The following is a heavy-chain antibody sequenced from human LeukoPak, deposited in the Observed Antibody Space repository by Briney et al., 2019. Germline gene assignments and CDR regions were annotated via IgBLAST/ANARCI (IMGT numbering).Heavy chain of an antibody. CDR3: ARKRDSSDY. CDR2: IYYGGSI. Sequence: SETLSLTCTVSGGSISSYYWSWIRQPPGKGLEWIGYIYYGGSINYNPSLKSRVTISVDTSKNQFSLKLSSVTAADTAVYYCARKRDSSDYWGQGTLVTVSS. D-gene: IGHD2-21*01. J-gene: IGHJ4*02. V-gene: IGHV4-59*01. CDR1: GGSISSYY.